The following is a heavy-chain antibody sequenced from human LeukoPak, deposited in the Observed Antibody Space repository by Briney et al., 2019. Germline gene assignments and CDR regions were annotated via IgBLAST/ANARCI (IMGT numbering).Heavy chain of an antibody. J-gene: IGHJ3*02. CDR3: ARAVSPPLAFDI. CDR1: GFTFSSYA. D-gene: IGHD5/OR15-5a*01. V-gene: IGHV3-30-3*01. Sequence: PGGSLRLSCAASGFTFSSYAMHWVPQAPGKGLEWVAVISCDGSNKYYADSVKGRFTISRDNSKNTLYLQMNSLRAEDTAVYYCARAVSPPLAFDIWGQGTMVTVSS. CDR2: ISCDGSNK.